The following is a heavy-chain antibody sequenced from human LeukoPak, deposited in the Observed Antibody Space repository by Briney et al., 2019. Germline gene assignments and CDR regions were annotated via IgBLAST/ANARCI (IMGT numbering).Heavy chain of an antibody. Sequence: GGSLRLSCAASGFTFSSYEMNWVRQVPGKGLEWISYISSSGSTIYYADSVKGRFTISRDNAKNSLYLQMNSLRAEDTAVYYCARPSRPYRSSEYFQHRGQGTLVIVSS. CDR1: GFTFSSYE. CDR2: ISSSGSTI. V-gene: IGHV3-48*03. D-gene: IGHD6-13*01. J-gene: IGHJ1*01. CDR3: ARPSRPYRSSEYFQH.